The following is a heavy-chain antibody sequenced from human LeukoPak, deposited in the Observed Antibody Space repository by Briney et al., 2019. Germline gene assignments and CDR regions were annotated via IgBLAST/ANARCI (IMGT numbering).Heavy chain of an antibody. CDR3: ARVFPAFDI. CDR1: GFTFSSYS. D-gene: IGHD3-3*01. V-gene: IGHV3-48*02. CDR2: ISSSSSTI. J-gene: IGHJ3*02. Sequence: AGGSLRLSCAASGFTFSSYSMNWVRQAPGKGLEWVSYISSSSSTIYYADSVKGRFTISRDNAKNSLHLQMNSLRDEDTAMYYCARVFPAFDIWGQGTMVTVSS.